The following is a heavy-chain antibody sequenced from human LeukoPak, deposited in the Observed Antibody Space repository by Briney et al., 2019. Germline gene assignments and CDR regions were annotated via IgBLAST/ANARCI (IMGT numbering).Heavy chain of an antibody. D-gene: IGHD6-13*01. V-gene: IGHV4-61*01. J-gene: IGHJ4*02. CDR3: ARVGYSSSWYYIDY. CDR2: IYYSGST. CDR1: GGSVSSGSYY. Sequence: SETLSLTCTVSGGSVSSGSYYWSWIRQPPGKGLEWIGYIYYSGSTNYNPSLKSRVTISVDTSKNQFSLKLSSVTAADTAVYYCARVGYSSSWYYIDYWGQGTLVTVSS.